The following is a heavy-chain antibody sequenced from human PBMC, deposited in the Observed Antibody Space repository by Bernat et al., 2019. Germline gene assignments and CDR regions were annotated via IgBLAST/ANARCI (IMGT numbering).Heavy chain of an antibody. J-gene: IGHJ4*02. D-gene: IGHD3-22*01. CDR2: ISGSGGST. CDR1: GFSFSRFA. V-gene: IGHV3-23*01. Sequence: EVQLLESGGGLVQPGGSLRLSCAASGFSFSRFAMSWVRQAPGKGLEWVSAISGSGGSTYYADSVKGPFTISRENSKNKLYLQMNSLRAEDTAVYYCAKERDSTGYFDCWGQGTLVTVSS. CDR3: AKERDSTGYFDC.